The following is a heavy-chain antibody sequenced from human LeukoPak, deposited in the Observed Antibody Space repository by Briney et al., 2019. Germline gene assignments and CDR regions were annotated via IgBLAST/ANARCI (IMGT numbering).Heavy chain of an antibody. CDR3: ARDKGNSNYFDY. CDR1: GDTFTSYA. CDR2: IIPILRIT. D-gene: IGHD1/OR15-1a*01. V-gene: IGHV1-69*04. J-gene: IGHJ4*02. Sequence: SVKVSCEASGDTFTSYAISWVRQTPGQGLECMGRIIPILRITNYAQKFQGRVTITADKSTSTAYMELSSLRSEDTAVYYCARDKGNSNYFDYWGQETLVTVSS.